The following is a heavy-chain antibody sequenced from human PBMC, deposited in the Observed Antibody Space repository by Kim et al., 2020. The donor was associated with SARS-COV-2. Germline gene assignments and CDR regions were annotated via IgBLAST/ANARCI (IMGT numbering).Heavy chain of an antibody. Sequence: ASVKVSCKASGYTFTSYGISWVRQAPGQGLEWMGWISAYNGNTNYAQKLQGRVTMTTDTSTSTAYMELRSLRSDDTAVYYCARSGDPGDNDVLLWFGEFPRELSVDYYYYGMDVWGQGTTVTVSS. CDR2: ISAYNGNT. CDR3: ARSGDPGDNDVLLWFGEFPRELSVDYYYYGMDV. J-gene: IGHJ6*02. CDR1: GYTFTSYG. D-gene: IGHD3-10*01. V-gene: IGHV1-18*01.